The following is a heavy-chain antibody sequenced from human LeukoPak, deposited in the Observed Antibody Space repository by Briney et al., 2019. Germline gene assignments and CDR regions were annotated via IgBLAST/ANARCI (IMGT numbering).Heavy chain of an antibody. J-gene: IGHJ6*03. D-gene: IGHD6-6*01. CDR1: GFTFSDYT. CDR3: ARDRGTSSPYFYYYLDV. CDR2: ISDSSSYI. Sequence: PGGSLRLSCAASGFTFSDYTMNWVRQAPGKGLGWVSSISDSSSYIYYADSVKGRFTISRDNARNSLYLQMNSLRAEDTAVYYCARDRGTSSPYFYYYLDVWGKGTTVTVSS. V-gene: IGHV3-21*01.